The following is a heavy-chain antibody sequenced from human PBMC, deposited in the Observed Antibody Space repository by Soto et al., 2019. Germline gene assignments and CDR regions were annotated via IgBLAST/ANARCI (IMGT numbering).Heavy chain of an antibody. CDR3: AKEGGSYYYYGMDV. J-gene: IGHJ6*02. CDR2: ISWNSGST. CDR1: EIPFEDYG. D-gene: IGHD1-26*01. V-gene: IGHV3-9*01. Sequence: GGSLRLSCGASEIPFEDYGMPWFGRAPGKGLEWVSCISWNSGSTGYTDSVKFRFTISRDNAKISLYLQMNSLRAEDTALYYCAKEGGSYYYYGMDVWGQGTTVTVSS.